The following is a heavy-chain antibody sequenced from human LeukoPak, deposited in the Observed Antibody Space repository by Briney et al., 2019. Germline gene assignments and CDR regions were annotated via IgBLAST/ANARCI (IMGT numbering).Heavy chain of an antibody. J-gene: IGHJ5*02. CDR3: ARPNYYGSGSYNWFDP. D-gene: IGHD3-10*01. CDR1: RFTFSSYN. V-gene: IGHV3-21*01. CDR2: ISSSSSYI. Sequence: PGGSLRLSCAASRFTFSSYNMNWVRQAPGKGLEWVSSISSSSSYIYYADSVKGRFTISRDNAKNSLYLQMNSLRAEDTAVYYCARPNYYGSGSYNWFDPWGQGTLVTVSS.